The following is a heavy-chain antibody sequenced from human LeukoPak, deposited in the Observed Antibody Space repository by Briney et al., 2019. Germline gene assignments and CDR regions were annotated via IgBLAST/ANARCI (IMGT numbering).Heavy chain of an antibody. J-gene: IGHJ3*01. Sequence: SGGSLRLSCAASGFSFSSYGMHWVRQAPGKGLEWVAFVRNDGSNKYYADSVKGRFTISRDNSKNMVYLQMNSLSAEDTAVYYCAKGPNYDILTGWRKTYNGFDVWGQGTMVTVSS. CDR3: AKGPNYDILTGWRKTYNGFDV. V-gene: IGHV3-30*02. CDR1: GFSFSSYG. D-gene: IGHD3-9*01. CDR2: VRNDGSNK.